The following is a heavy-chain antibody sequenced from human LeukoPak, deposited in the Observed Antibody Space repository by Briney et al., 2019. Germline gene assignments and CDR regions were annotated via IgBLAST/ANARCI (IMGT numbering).Heavy chain of an antibody. Sequence: GGSLRLSCAASGFTFSSYEMNWVRQAPGKGLEWVSYISSSGSTIYYADSVKGRFTISRDNAKNSLYLQMNSLRAEDTTVYYCARPEDSSGYPTCFDYWGQGTLVTVSS. D-gene: IGHD3-22*01. CDR1: GFTFSSYE. CDR3: ARPEDSSGYPTCFDY. V-gene: IGHV3-48*03. CDR2: ISSSGSTI. J-gene: IGHJ4*02.